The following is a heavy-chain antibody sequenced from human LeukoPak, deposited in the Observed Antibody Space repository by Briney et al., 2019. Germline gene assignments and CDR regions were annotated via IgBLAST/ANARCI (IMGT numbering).Heavy chain of an antibody. D-gene: IGHD2-15*01. J-gene: IGHJ5*02. CDR1: GGSLSSYY. CDR2: IYYSGST. CDR3: ARDGSCSGGSCYGNWFDP. V-gene: IGHV4-59*01. Sequence: SETLSLTCTVSGGSLSSYYWSWIRQPPGKGLEWIGYIYYSGSTNYNPSLKSRVTISVDTSKNQFSLKLSSVTAADTAVYYCARDGSCSGGSCYGNWFDPWGQGTLVTVSS.